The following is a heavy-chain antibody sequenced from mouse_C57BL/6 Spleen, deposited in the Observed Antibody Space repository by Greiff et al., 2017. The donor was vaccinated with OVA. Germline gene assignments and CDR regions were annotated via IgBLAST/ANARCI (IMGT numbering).Heavy chain of an antibody. CDR1: GYTFTSYW. D-gene: IGHD1-1*01. Sequence: QVQLQQSGAELVKPGASVKLSCKASGYTFTSYWMQWVKQRPGQGLEWIGEIDPSDSYTNYNQKFKGKATLTVDTSSSTAYMQLSSLTSEDSAVYYCARGHYGSSFDYWGQGTTLTVSS. J-gene: IGHJ2*01. CDR3: ARGHYGSSFDY. V-gene: IGHV1-50*01. CDR2: IDPSDSYT.